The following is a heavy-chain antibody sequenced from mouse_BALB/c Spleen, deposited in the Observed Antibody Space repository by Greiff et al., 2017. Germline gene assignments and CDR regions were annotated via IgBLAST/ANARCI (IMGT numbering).Heavy chain of an antibody. CDR3: ARRAGNTPYYAMDY. CDR2: IDPSDSET. CDR1: GYTFTSYW. D-gene: IGHD2-1*01. Sequence: QVQLQQPGAELVKPGAPVKLSCKASGYTFTSYWMNWVKQRPGRGLEWIGRIDPSDSETHYNQKFKDKATLTVDKSSSTAYIQLSSLTSEDSAVYYCARRAGNTPYYAMDYWGQGTSVTVSS. J-gene: IGHJ4*01. V-gene: IGHV1-69*02.